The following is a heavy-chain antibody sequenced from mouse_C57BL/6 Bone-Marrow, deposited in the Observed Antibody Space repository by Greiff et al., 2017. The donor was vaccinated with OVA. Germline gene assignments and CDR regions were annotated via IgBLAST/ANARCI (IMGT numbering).Heavy chain of an antibody. V-gene: IGHV1-64*01. CDR1: GYTFTSYW. CDR3: ARGGNYPFAY. Sequence: QVQLKQPGAELVKPGASVKLSCKASGYTFTSYWMHWVKQRPGQGLEWIGMIHPNSGSTNYNEKFKSKATLTVDKSSSTAYMQLSSLTSEDSAVYYCARGGNYPFAYWGQGTLVTVSA. D-gene: IGHD2-1*01. J-gene: IGHJ3*01. CDR2: IHPNSGST.